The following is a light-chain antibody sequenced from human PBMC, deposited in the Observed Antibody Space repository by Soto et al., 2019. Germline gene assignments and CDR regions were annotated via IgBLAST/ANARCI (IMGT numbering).Light chain of an antibody. CDR3: FSFSTDWTHV. CDR1: NSDIGAYNY. J-gene: IGLJ1*01. V-gene: IGLV2-14*01. CDR2: EVS. Sequence: QSALTQPASVSGAPGQSITIPCTGSNSDIGAYNYVSSFQQYPGIAPKLIISEVSNRPSGVSNRFSGSKSGTAASLTISGLQTEDEADYFCFSFSTDWTHVFGTGTKVTVL.